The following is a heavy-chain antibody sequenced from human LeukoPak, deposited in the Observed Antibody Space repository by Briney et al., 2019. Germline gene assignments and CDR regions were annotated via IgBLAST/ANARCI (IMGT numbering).Heavy chain of an antibody. CDR2: VWYDGVNK. J-gene: IGHJ4*02. CDR3: ASGPYRALDF. CDR1: GSTFNTHA. D-gene: IGHD3/OR15-3a*01. Sequence: PGGSLRLSCAASGSTFNTHAMHWVRQAPGKGLEWLAIVWYDGVNKYYADSVKGRFTISRDNSENTVSLQMNGLRVEDTALYYCASGPYRALDFWGQGTQVTV. V-gene: IGHV3-33*01.